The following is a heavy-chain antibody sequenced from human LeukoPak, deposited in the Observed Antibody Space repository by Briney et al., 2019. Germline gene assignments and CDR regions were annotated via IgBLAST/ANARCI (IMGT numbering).Heavy chain of an antibody. CDR3: ARDANTGRIAAAGTPVY. V-gene: IGHV3-30-3*01. Sequence: GGSLRLSCAASGFTFSSYAMHWVRQAPGKGLEGGAVISYDGSNKYYADSVKGRFTISRDNSKNTLYLQMNSLRAEDTAVYYCARDANTGRIAAAGTPVYWGQGTLVTVSS. J-gene: IGHJ4*02. D-gene: IGHD6-13*01. CDR2: ISYDGSNK. CDR1: GFTFSSYA.